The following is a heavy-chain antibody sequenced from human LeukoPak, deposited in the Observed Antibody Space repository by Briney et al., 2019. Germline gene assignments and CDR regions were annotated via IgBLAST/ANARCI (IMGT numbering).Heavy chain of an antibody. CDR3: ARQRGSSGWYYFDY. CDR1: GGSFSGYY. J-gene: IGHJ4*02. Sequence: SETLSLTCAVYGGSFSGYYWSWIRQPPGKGLEWIGEIHHSGSTNYNPSLKSRVTISLDTSTNQFSLELSSVTAADTAVYYCARQRGSSGWYYFDYWGQGTLVTVSS. CDR2: IHHSGST. V-gene: IGHV4-34*01. D-gene: IGHD6-19*01.